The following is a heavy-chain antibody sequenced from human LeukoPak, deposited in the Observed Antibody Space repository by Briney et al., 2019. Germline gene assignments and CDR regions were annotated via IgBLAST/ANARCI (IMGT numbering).Heavy chain of an antibody. D-gene: IGHD1-1*01. CDR3: AREGTAGTNLNWFDP. J-gene: IGHJ5*02. V-gene: IGHV4-59*01. CDR1: GGSISSYY. Sequence: PSETLSLTCTVSGGSISSYYWSWIPEPPGKGLEWLGYISYSGSTNFNPSLKGRVTISVDTSKNQFSLTLSSVTAADTAVYYCAREGTAGTNLNWFDPWGQGTLVTVSS. CDR2: ISYSGST.